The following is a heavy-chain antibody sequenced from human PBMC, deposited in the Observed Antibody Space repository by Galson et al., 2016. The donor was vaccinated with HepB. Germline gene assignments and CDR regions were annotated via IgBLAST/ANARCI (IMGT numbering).Heavy chain of an antibody. Sequence: SVKVSCKASGYTFTNYCIHWVRQAPGQGLEWMGWINVYSDDSNYAQKFQGRVTMTTDTSTSTAYMELRSLRSDDTAVYYCARILTTVTSEYFQHWGQGTLVTVSS. CDR2: INVYSDDS. CDR1: GYTFTNYC. D-gene: IGHD4-17*01. CDR3: ARILTTVTSEYFQH. J-gene: IGHJ1*01. V-gene: IGHV1-18*01.